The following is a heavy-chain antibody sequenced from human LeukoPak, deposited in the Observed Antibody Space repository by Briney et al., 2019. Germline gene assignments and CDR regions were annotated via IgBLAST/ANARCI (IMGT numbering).Heavy chain of an antibody. CDR2: IYYSGST. D-gene: IGHD3-10*01. Sequence: PSQTLSLTCTVSGGSISSYYWSWIRQPPGKGLEWIGYIYYSGSTNYNPSLKSRVTISVDTSRNQFSLKLSSVTAADTAVYYCARLFYGSGSGWFDPWGQGTLVTVSS. V-gene: IGHV4-59*01. CDR1: GGSISSYY. CDR3: ARLFYGSGSGWFDP. J-gene: IGHJ5*02.